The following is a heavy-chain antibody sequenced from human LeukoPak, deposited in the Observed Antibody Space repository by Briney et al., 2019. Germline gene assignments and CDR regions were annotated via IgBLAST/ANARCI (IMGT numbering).Heavy chain of an antibody. V-gene: IGHV3-74*01. D-gene: IGHD1-26*01. J-gene: IGHJ5*02. CDR1: GFTFSSYW. CDR2: IHRDGSST. Sequence: PGGSLRLSCAASGFTFSSYWMHWVRQAPGKGLVWVSRIHRDGSSTNYGDSVKGRFTISRDNSKNTLYLQMNSLRAEDTAVYYCAKNGGSYYGRYNWFDPWGQGTLVTVSS. CDR3: AKNGGSYYGRYNWFDP.